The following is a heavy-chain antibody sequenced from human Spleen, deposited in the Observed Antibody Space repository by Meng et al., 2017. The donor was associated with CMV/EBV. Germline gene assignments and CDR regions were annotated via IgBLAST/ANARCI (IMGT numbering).Heavy chain of an antibody. CDR1: GFTFSSYA. CDR3: AKMKGLGLVAVGYGMDV. V-gene: IGHV3-30*02. Sequence: GESLKISCAASGFTFSSYAMHWVRQAPGKGLEWVAYVRYAGNDKYYADPVKGRFTISRDNSKNTLYLQTNNLRAEDTAVYYCAKMKGLGLVAVGYGMDVWGQGTTVTVSS. D-gene: IGHD3/OR15-3a*01. J-gene: IGHJ6*02. CDR2: VRYAGNDK.